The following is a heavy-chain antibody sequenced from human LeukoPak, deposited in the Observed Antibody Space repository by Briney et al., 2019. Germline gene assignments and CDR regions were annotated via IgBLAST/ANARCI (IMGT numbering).Heavy chain of an antibody. V-gene: IGHV3-74*01. CDR2: VKNDGTT. CDR1: GFTFSSRW. CDR3: HPLGYTSN. D-gene: IGHD6-19*01. J-gene: IGHJ4*02. Sequence: GGSLRLSCAVSGFTSGFTFSSRWMHWVRQAPGKGLVWVSLVKNDGTTNYADSVKGRFTVSRDNAMNTMYLQMNNLRVEDTALYFCHPLGYTSNWGQGTLVTVSS.